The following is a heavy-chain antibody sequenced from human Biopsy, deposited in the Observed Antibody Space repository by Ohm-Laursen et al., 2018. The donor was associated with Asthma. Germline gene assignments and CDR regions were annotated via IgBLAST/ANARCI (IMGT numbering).Heavy chain of an antibody. CDR1: GFAFGKYG. CDR3: AKNNDQQLTY. Sequence: SLRRSCSASGFAFGKYGMYWARQAPGKGLQWVAVITHDGSRMYYADSVRGRFTISRDNSRNTLYLEMSSLRVDDTAVYYCAKNNDQQLTYWGRGTLVTVSS. D-gene: IGHD6-13*01. V-gene: IGHV3-33*05. CDR2: ITHDGSRM. J-gene: IGHJ4*02.